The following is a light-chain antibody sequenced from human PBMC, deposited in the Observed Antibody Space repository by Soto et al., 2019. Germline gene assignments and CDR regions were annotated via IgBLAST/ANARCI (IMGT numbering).Light chain of an antibody. CDR2: GVS. V-gene: IGKV3-15*01. CDR1: QGISGE. J-gene: IGKJ2*01. CDR3: HQGHDWPLT. Sequence: EIVMTQSPATLSVSPGERATLSCRASQGISGELAWYQQRPGQPPRLLIHGVSTRATGVPDRFSGSGSGSDFTLTISGLQSEDFAVYYCHQGHDWPLTFGQGTRLDI.